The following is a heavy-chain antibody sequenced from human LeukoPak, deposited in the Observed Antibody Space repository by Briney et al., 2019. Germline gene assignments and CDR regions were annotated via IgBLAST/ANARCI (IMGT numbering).Heavy chain of an antibody. CDR1: GFTFSSYS. V-gene: IGHV3-48*02. CDR2: ISSGSRTI. J-gene: IGHJ4*02. CDR3: ARFLDY. Sequence: GGSLRLSCVASGFTFSSYSMNSVRHAPGKGLEWLSYISSGSRTIYYADSVKGRFTISRDNAKTSLYLQMNSLRDEDTAVYYCARFLDYWGQGTLVTVSS.